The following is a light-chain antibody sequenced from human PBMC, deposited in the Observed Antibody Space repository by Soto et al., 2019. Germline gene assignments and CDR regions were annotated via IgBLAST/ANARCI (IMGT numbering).Light chain of an antibody. J-gene: IGKJ1*01. V-gene: IGKV3-20*01. CDR1: QSVDSTF. CDR2: GAS. Sequence: ETVLTQSPGSLSLSPGQRATLSCRASQSVDSTFFAWYQKKPGQAPRLLIYGASQRDTGVPDRFSGSGSGTDFTLTISRLEHEDLAVYYCQQYMSSLTFGQGTKVEI. CDR3: QQYMSSLT.